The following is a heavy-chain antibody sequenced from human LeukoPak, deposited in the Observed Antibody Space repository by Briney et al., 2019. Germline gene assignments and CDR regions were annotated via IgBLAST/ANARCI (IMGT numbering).Heavy chain of an antibody. CDR2: ISGSGGST. CDR3: AKEIVAAGTVDY. J-gene: IGHJ4*02. V-gene: IGHV3-23*01. D-gene: IGHD6-13*01. CDR1: GFTFSSYA. Sequence: TGGSLRLSCAASGFTFSSYAMGWVRQAPGKGLEWVSGISGSGGSTYYADSVKGRFTISRDNSKNTLYVQMNSLRAEDTAVYYCAKEIVAAGTVDYWGQGTLVTVSS.